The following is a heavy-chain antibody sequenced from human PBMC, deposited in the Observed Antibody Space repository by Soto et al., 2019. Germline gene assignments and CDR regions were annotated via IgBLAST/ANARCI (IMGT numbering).Heavy chain of an antibody. J-gene: IGHJ6*02. CDR1: GGTFSSYA. CDR3: ARPDWDYGSGSYDYYGMDV. V-gene: IGHV1-69*13. Sequence: SVKVSCKGSGGTFSSYAISWVRQAPGQGLEWMGGIIPIFGTANYAQKFQGRVTITADESTSTAYMELSSLRSEDTAVYYCARPDWDYGSGSYDYYGMDVWRQGTTVTVS. D-gene: IGHD3-10*01. CDR2: IIPIFGTA.